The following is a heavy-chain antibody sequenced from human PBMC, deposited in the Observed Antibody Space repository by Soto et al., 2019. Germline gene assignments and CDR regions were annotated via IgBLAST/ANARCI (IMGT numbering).Heavy chain of an antibody. V-gene: IGHV3-7*05. Sequence: GGSLRLSCAASGFTYSSYWMNWARQAPGKGLEWVATINQDGSEKYYVDSVKGRFTISRDTSKNMLYLQMNSLRAEDTAIYYCAKDSHWAIISPTHDYWGHGTLVTVSS. CDR3: AKDSHWAIISPTHDY. CDR1: GFTYSSYW. D-gene: IGHD2-2*01. CDR2: INQDGSEK. J-gene: IGHJ4*01.